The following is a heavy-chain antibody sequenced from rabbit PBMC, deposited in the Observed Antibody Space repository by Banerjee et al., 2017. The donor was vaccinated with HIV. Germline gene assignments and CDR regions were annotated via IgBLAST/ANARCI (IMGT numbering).Heavy chain of an antibody. CDR1: GFSFSNNYV. Sequence: QQQLEESGGGLVKPEGSLTLSCTASGFSFSNNYVMCWVRQAPGKGLEWIACINTISGDTVYATWAKGRFTISKASWTTVTLQMTSLTAADTASYFCARDVAGVIGWNFNLWGPGTLVTVS. CDR2: INTISGDT. V-gene: IGHV1S45*01. D-gene: IGHD4-1*01. CDR3: ARDVAGVIGWNFNL. J-gene: IGHJ4*01.